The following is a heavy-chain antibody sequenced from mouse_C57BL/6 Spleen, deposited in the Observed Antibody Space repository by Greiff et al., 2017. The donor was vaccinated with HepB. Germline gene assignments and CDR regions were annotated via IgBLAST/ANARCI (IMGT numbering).Heavy chain of an antibody. CDR2: INPSSGYT. J-gene: IGHJ2*01. V-gene: IGHV1-7*01. Sequence: KLSCKASGYTFTRYWMHWVKQRPGQGLEWIGYINPSSGYTKYNQKFKDKATLTADKSSSTAYMQLSSLTYEDSAVYYCAREDYYGSSYFDYWGQGTTLTVSS. CDR1: GYTFTRYW. CDR3: AREDYYGSSYFDY. D-gene: IGHD1-1*01.